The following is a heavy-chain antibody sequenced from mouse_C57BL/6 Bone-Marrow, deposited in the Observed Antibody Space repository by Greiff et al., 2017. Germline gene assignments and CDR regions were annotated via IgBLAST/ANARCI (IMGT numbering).Heavy chain of an antibody. J-gene: IGHJ2*01. CDR3: ARNFEYYGSSYRGFFDY. D-gene: IGHD1-1*01. Sequence: QVQLKESGPGLVAPSQSLSITCPVSGFSLTSYAISWVRQPPGKGLEWLGVIWTGGGTNSNSALKSRLSISKDNSKSQVFLKMNSLQTDDTARYYCARNFEYYGSSYRGFFDYWGQGTTLTVSS. V-gene: IGHV2-9-1*01. CDR1: GFSLTSYA. CDR2: IWTGGGT.